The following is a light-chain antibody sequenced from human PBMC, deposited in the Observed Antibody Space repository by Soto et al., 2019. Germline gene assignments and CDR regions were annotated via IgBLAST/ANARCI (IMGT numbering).Light chain of an antibody. CDR3: RQYNSYALT. J-gene: IGKJ1*01. V-gene: IGKV1-17*01. CDR1: QGVRND. CDR2: DAS. Sequence: DIQMTQSPSSLSASVGDRVTITCRASQGVRNDLGWYQQKPGKAPERLIYDASSLQSGVPSRCSGSGSGTEFTLTISSLQPEYFATYYGRQYNSYALTFGQGTKVDIQ.